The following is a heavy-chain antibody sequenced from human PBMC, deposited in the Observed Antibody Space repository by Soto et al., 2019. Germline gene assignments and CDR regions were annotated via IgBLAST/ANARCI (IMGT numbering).Heavy chain of an antibody. Sequence: EVQLVESGGGLIQPGGSLKLSCAASGFTVGNNYMSWVRQAPGKGLEWVSLIYSTGTTIYADSVKGRFTVSRDNAKNTVYLQMNGLRAEDMAVYYCAKDGRGSGSHYNSFGYWGQGTLVTVSS. CDR2: IYSTGTT. J-gene: IGHJ4*02. CDR1: GFTVGNNY. CDR3: AKDGRGSGSHYNSFGY. D-gene: IGHD3-10*01. V-gene: IGHV3-53*01.